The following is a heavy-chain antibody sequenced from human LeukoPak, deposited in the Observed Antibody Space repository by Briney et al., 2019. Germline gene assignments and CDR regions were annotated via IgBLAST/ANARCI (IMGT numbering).Heavy chain of an antibody. Sequence: ASVKVSCRASGYTFTSYGISWVRQAPGQGLEWMGWISAYNGNTNYAQKLQGRVTMLRSLRSDDTAVYYCARAAGGGDYWGQGTLVTVSS. J-gene: IGHJ4*02. CDR2: ISAYNGNT. CDR1: GYTFTSYG. V-gene: IGHV1-18*01. D-gene: IGHD6-13*01. CDR3: ARAAGGGDY.